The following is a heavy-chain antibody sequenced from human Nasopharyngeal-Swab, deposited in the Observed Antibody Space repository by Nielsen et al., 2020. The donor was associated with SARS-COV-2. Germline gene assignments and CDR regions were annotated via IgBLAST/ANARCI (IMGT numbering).Heavy chain of an antibody. D-gene: IGHD5-24*01. V-gene: IGHV5-51*01. Sequence: GESLKISCTGFGSSFANYLIGWVRQMPGKGLEWMWSVYPVNSDTRYSPAFHGRVTISADKSINTAYLQWTSLRASDSAVYYCARRAARDGYNYEVDPWGQGTLVTVSS. CDR2: VYPVNSDT. CDR3: ARRAARDGYNYEVDP. J-gene: IGHJ5*02. CDR1: GSSFANYL.